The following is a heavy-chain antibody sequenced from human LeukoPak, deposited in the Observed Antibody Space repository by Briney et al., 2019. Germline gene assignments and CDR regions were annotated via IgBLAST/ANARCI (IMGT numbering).Heavy chain of an antibody. J-gene: IGHJ4*02. V-gene: IGHV1-69*13. CDR1: GGTFSSYA. CDR3: ARDLLAYCGGDCYSPIDY. D-gene: IGHD2-21*02. Sequence: ASVKVSCKASGGTFSSYAISWVRRAPGQGLEWMGGIIPIFGTANYAQKFQGRVTITADESTSTAYMELSSLRSEDTAVYYCARDLLAYCGGDCYSPIDYWGQGTLVTVSS. CDR2: IIPIFGTA.